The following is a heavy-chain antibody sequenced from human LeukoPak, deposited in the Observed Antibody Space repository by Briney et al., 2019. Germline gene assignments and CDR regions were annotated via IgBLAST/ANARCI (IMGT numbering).Heavy chain of an antibody. CDR1: GGSFSGYY. D-gene: IGHD4-11*01. Sequence: PSETLSLTCAVYGGSFSGYYWSWIRQPPGKGLEWIGEINHSGSTNYNPSLKSRVTISVDTSKNQFSLKLSSVTAADTAVYYCARHGADYSNYYFDYWGQGTLVTVSS. CDR3: ARHGADYSNYYFDY. J-gene: IGHJ4*02. V-gene: IGHV4-34*01. CDR2: INHSGST.